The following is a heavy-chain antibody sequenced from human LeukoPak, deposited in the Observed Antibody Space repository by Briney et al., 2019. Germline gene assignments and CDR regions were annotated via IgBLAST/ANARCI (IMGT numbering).Heavy chain of an antibody. V-gene: IGHV1-24*01. CDR1: GYTLTELS. J-gene: IGHJ4*02. CDR3: ATARDIVLMVYAVHFDY. D-gene: IGHD2-8*01. CDR2: FDPEDGET. Sequence: ASVKVSCKVSGYTLTELSMHWVRQAPGKGLEWMRGFDPEDGETIYAQKFQGRVTMTEDTSTDTAYMELSSLRSEDTAVYYCATARDIVLMVYAVHFDYWGQGTLVTVSS.